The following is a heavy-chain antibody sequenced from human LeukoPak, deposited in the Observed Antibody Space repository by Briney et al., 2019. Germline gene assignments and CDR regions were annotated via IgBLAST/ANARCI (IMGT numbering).Heavy chain of an antibody. V-gene: IGHV3-74*01. CDR3: ARDWWRSGWYGAFDY. D-gene: IGHD6-19*01. CDR2: INSDGSST. CDR1: GFTFSSHW. J-gene: IGHJ4*02. Sequence: GGSLRLSCAASGFTFSSHWMHWVRQAPGEGLVWVSGINSDGSSTSYADSVKGRFTISRDNSKNAVYLQMNSLRVEDTAVYYCARDWWRSGWYGAFDYWGQGTLVTVSS.